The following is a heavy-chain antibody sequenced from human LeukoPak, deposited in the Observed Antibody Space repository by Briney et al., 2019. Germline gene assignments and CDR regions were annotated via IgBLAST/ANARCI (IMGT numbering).Heavy chain of an antibody. CDR1: GGSISSSSYY. Sequence: PSETLSLTCTVSGGSISSSSYYWGWIRQPPGKGLEWIGSIYYSGSTYYNPSLKSRVTISVDTSKNEFSLKLTSVTAADTAVYYCARTTFYYDSNQHVNWFDPWGQGTLVTVSS. CDR2: IYYSGST. CDR3: ARTTFYYDSNQHVNWFDP. V-gene: IGHV4-39*07. J-gene: IGHJ5*02. D-gene: IGHD3-22*01.